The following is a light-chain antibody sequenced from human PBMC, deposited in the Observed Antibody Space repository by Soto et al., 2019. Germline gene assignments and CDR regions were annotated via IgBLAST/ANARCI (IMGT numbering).Light chain of an antibody. CDR2: AAS. CDR1: QSISNN. CDR3: QQSFPTPT. J-gene: IGKJ3*01. Sequence: DIQMTQSPSSLSASIGDRVTITCRASQSISNNLNWYQKKPGTAPKLLIYAASSLQGGVPSRFSGSGSGTHFTLTINSLQPEDFATYYWQQSFPTPTFGPGTMVDVK. V-gene: IGKV1-39*01.